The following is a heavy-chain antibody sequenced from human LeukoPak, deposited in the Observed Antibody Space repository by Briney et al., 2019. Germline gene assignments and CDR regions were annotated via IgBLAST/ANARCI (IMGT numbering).Heavy chain of an antibody. Sequence: GGSLRLSCAASGFTFSNSGMTWVRQAPGKGLEWVSVISASGDSAYYGDSVKGRFTVSRDNSKNTLYLQIDGLRAEDSAIYYCVQGGWLDYWGQGTLVTVSS. CDR3: VQGGWLDY. V-gene: IGHV3-23*01. CDR2: ISASGDSA. CDR1: GFTFSNSG. D-gene: IGHD6-19*01. J-gene: IGHJ4*02.